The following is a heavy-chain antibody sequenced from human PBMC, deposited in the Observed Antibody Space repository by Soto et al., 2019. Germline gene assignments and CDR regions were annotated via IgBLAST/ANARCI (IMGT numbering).Heavy chain of an antibody. J-gene: IGHJ4*02. Sequence: QVQLVQSGAEVKKPGSSVKVSCKASGGTFSSYSINWVRQAPGQGLEWMGEIIPIFCTANYAQKFQGRVTITADASTSTAYMELSSLRSEDTAVYYCARDGGRHSGGIDYWGQGTLVTVSS. CDR2: IIPIFCTA. CDR1: GGTFSSYS. V-gene: IGHV1-69*01. D-gene: IGHD1-26*01. CDR3: ARDGGRHSGGIDY.